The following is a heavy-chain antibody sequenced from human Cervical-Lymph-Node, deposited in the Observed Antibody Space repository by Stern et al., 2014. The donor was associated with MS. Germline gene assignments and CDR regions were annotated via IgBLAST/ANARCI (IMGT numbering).Heavy chain of an antibody. CDR3: SSSNGVGRDGYNTRPTDS. Sequence: VQLVESGAEVKKPGSSVKVSCKASGGTFSNYVINWVRQTPGQGLEWMGGIIPIFGNPTLPQKVQGRVTISAGESTGATFMEVRSLRNEGPAVYYCSSSNGVGRDGYNTRPTDSWGPGALITVSS. D-gene: IGHD5-24*01. J-gene: IGHJ4*02. CDR1: GGTFSNYV. V-gene: IGHV1-69*01. CDR2: IIPIFGNP.